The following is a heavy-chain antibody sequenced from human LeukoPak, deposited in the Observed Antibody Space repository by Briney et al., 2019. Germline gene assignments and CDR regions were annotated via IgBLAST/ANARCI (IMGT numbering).Heavy chain of an antibody. Sequence: GGSLRLSCAASGFTFCNYAMTWVRHAPGEGLEWVSAISDSGGTTYYADSVKGRFTISRDNSKNTLYLKMNSLRAGGTAIYYCAKLTRGYCSSTACPNWLDPWGQGTLVTVSS. J-gene: IGHJ5*02. V-gene: IGHV3-23*01. CDR3: AKLTRGYCSSTACPNWLDP. CDR1: GFTFCNYA. CDR2: ISDSGGTT. D-gene: IGHD2-2*01.